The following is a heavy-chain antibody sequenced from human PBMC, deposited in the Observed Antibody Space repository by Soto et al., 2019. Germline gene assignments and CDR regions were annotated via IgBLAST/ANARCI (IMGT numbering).Heavy chain of an antibody. CDR3: ARWAHEGNFDI. CDR1: GGSISSSSYY. Sequence: SETLSLTCTVSGGSISSSSYYWSWIRQPPGKGLEWIGYIYYSGSTNYNPSLKSRVTISVDTSKNQFSLKLSSVTPEDTAVYYCARWAHEGNFDIWGQGTKVTVSS. J-gene: IGHJ3*02. V-gene: IGHV4-61*05. CDR2: IYYSGST.